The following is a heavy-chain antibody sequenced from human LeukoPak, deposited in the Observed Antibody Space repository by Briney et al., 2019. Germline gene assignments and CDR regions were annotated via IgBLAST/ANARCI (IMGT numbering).Heavy chain of an antibody. Sequence: GGSLRLSCAASGFAVSSNYMSWVRQAPGKRLEWVSVIYSGGNTYYADSVKGRFTISRDNSKNTLYLQMNSLRAEDTAVYYCARQVGYRSAYYFDNWGQGTLVTVSS. V-gene: IGHV3-53*01. CDR2: IYSGGNT. D-gene: IGHD5-12*01. J-gene: IGHJ4*02. CDR3: ARQVGYRSAYYFDN. CDR1: GFAVSSNY.